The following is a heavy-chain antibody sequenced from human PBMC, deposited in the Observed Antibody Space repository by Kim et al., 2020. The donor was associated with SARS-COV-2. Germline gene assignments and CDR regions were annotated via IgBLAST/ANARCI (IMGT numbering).Heavy chain of an antibody. Sequence: GGSLRLSCAASGFTFSSYAMSWVRQAPGKGLEWVSVIYSGGSSTYYADSVKGRFTISRDNSKNTLYLQMNSLRAEDTAVYYCAKGVRLVVPAAMGLYYGMDVWGQGTTVTVSS. J-gene: IGHJ6*02. V-gene: IGHV3-23*03. D-gene: IGHD2-2*01. CDR2: IYSGGSST. CDR1: GFTFSSYA. CDR3: AKGVRLVVPAAMGLYYGMDV.